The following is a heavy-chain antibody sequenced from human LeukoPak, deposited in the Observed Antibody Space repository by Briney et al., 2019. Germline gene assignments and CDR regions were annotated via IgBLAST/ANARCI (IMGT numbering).Heavy chain of an antibody. J-gene: IGHJ5*02. CDR1: GGTFSSYA. CDR3: ARVGGSGSQPDP. Sequence: AVKVSCKASGGTFSSYAISWVRQAPGQGLEWMGRIIPIFGTANYAQKFQGRVTITTDESTSTAYMELSSLRSEDTAVYYCARVGGSGSQPDPWGQGTLVTVSS. V-gene: IGHV1-69*05. CDR2: IIPIFGTA. D-gene: IGHD3-10*01.